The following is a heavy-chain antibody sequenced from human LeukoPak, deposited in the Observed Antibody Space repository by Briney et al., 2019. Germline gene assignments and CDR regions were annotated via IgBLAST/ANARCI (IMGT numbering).Heavy chain of an antibody. CDR1: GFTFDDYA. CDR3: AKDMTPAAGLFDY. J-gene: IGHJ4*02. D-gene: IGHD6-13*01. CDR2: ISWNSGSI. Sequence: GRSLRLSCAASGFTFDDYAMHWVRQAPGKGLEWVSGISWNSGSIGYADSVKGRFTISRDNAKNSLYLQMNRLRAEDTALYYCAKDMTPAAGLFDYWGQGTLVTVSS. V-gene: IGHV3-9*01.